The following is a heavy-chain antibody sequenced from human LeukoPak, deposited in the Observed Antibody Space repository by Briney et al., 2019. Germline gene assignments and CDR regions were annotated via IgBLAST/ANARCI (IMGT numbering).Heavy chain of an antibody. Sequence: SETLSLTCTVSGGSISSYYWSWIRQPPGKGLEWIGSIYYSGSTNYSPSLKSRVTISVDTSKKQFSLKLSSVTAADTAVYYCARIVGLRYFDWLWTFDPWGQGTLVTVSS. D-gene: IGHD3-9*01. CDR1: GGSISSYY. CDR2: IYYSGST. V-gene: IGHV4-59*01. J-gene: IGHJ5*02. CDR3: ARIVGLRYFDWLWTFDP.